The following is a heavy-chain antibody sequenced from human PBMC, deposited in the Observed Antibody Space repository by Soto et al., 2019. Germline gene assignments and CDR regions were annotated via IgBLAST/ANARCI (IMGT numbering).Heavy chain of an antibody. CDR3: AKDEFRAARGATGY. J-gene: IGHJ4*02. Sequence: EVQLAESGGGLIQPGGSLRLSCATSGFTFSRYWIHWVRQAPGEGLVWVSRISGDGVHTDYAESVKGRFTVSRDIAKSTGYLQMNNLRAEDTAIYYCAKDEFRAARGATGYWGQGTLVTVSS. CDR2: ISGDGVHT. D-gene: IGHD1-26*01. V-gene: IGHV3-74*01. CDR1: GFTFSRYW.